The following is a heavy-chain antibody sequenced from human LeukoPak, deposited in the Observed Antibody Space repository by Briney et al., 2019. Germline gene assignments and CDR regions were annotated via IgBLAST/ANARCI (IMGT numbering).Heavy chain of an antibody. CDR1: GYTFTGYY. CDR3: WRSSKQEMATRRAFDY. D-gene: IGHD5-24*01. CDR2: INPNSGGT. Sequence: ASVNVSFKSSGYTFTGYYIPWVRPPPGQGLERMGLINPNSGGTNYGQKFQGRVTMTRDTSISQAYIEMSRLRTDDTAGYYCWRSSKQEMATRRAFDYWGQGTLVSVSS. J-gene: IGHJ4*02. V-gene: IGHV1-2*02.